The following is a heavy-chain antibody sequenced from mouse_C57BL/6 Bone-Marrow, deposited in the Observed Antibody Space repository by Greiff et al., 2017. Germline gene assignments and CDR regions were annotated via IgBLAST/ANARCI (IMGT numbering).Heavy chain of an antibody. CDR3: APITTVVAHFDY. CDR1: GYTFTSYT. D-gene: IGHD1-1*01. J-gene: IGHJ2*01. Sequence: VQLQQSGAELARPGASVKMSCKASGYTFTSYTMHWVKQRPGQGLEWIGYINPSSGYTKYNQKFKDKATLTADKSSSTAYMQLSSLTSEDSAVYYCAPITTVVAHFDYWGQGTTLTVSS. CDR2: INPSSGYT. V-gene: IGHV1-4*01.